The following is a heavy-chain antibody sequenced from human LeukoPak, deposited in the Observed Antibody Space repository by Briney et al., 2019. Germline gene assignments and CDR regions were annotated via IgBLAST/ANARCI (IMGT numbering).Heavy chain of an antibody. CDR2: IYYSGST. J-gene: IGHJ4*02. D-gene: IGHD5-18*01. CDR3: ARVMSGVGYSYGLYFDY. CDR1: GGTISSGGYY. V-gene: IGHV4-31*03. Sequence: PSQTLSLTCTVSGGTISSGGYYWSWIRQPPGKGLEWIGYIYYSGSTYYNPSLKSRVTISVDTSKNQFSLKLSSVTAADTAVYYCARVMSGVGYSYGLYFDYWGQGTLVTVSS.